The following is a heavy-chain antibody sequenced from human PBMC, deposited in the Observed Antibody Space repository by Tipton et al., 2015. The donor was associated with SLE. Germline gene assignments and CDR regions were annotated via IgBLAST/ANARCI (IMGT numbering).Heavy chain of an antibody. CDR3: ARYFYDSSGVCLFDF. CDR1: GGSITTVGYY. D-gene: IGHD3-22*01. Sequence: TLSLTCTVSGGSITTVGYYWSWNRQHPGKGLEWIGYIYDSKSTYYNPSLKSRLTMSADTSKNQISLKLSSVSAADTAVYYCARYFYDSSGVCLFDFWGQGTLVTVSS. CDR2: IYDSKST. J-gene: IGHJ4*02. V-gene: IGHV4-31*03.